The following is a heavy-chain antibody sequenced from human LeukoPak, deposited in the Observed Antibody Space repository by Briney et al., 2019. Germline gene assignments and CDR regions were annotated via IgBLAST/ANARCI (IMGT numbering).Heavy chain of an antibody. V-gene: IGHV3-23*01. D-gene: IGHD6-6*01. Sequence: PGGSLRLSCAASGFAFSSYAMSWVRQAPGKGLEWVSAISGSGGSTYYADSVRGRFTISRDNSKNTVYLQMNSLRVEDTAVYFCVKTFQYSSNWYDYWGQGTLVTVSS. CDR2: ISGSGGST. CDR3: VKTFQYSSNWYDY. CDR1: GFAFSSYA. J-gene: IGHJ5*01.